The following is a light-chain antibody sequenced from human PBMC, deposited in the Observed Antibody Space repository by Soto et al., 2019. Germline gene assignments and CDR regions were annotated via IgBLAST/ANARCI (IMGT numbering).Light chain of an antibody. CDR2: EDN. CDR1: SGSIASNY. V-gene: IGLV6-57*03. CDR3: QSYDSSKYV. J-gene: IGLJ1*01. Sequence: NFLLTQPHSVSESPGKTVTISCTRSSGSIASNYVQWYQQRPCSAPTTVIYEDNQRPSGVPDRFSGSIDSSSNSASLTTSGLKTEDEADYYCQSYDSSKYVFGPGTKLTVL.